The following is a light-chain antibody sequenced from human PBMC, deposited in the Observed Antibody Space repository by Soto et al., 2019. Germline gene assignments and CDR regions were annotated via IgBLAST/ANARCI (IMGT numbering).Light chain of an antibody. J-gene: IGKJ1*01. CDR2: AAS. Sequence: IQMTKSPSALSASVGHRVTITCRARQSMNSYLNWYQQNPGKAPKFIIYAASSLQSGVPSRFSGSGAGTDLTLTFTSQPPDDLAPYFGEHNYSAPRTFGQETKVDIK. CDR3: EHNYSAPRT. V-gene: IGKV1-39*01. CDR1: QSMNSY.